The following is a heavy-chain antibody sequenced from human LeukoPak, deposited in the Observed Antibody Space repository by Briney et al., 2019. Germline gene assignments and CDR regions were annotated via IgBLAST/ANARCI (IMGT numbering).Heavy chain of an antibody. V-gene: IGHV3-21*01. CDR3: AKSFWWFGEFSPFDY. D-gene: IGHD3-10*01. CDR2: ISVSSSSL. J-gene: IGHJ4*02. CDR1: RFTSSSNF. Sequence: PGRSLRPSCAVSRFTSSSNFMNWVRPAPGNGLEWVSSISVSSSSLYYADSVKGRFTISRDNAKNSLYLQMNSLRAEDTAVYYCAKSFWWFGEFSPFDYWGQGTLVTVSS.